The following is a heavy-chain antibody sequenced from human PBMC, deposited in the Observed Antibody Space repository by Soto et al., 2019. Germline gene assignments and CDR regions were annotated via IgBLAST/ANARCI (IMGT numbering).Heavy chain of an antibody. V-gene: IGHV3-64*07. J-gene: IGHJ4*02. CDR2: ISSNWGGT. CDR1: GFTFSTYA. CDR3: SRSNHDFWSGYPQGFFDY. D-gene: IGHD3-3*01. Sequence: EVQLVESGGGLVQPGGSLRISCAASGFTFSTYAMNWVRQATGKGLEYVSAISSNWGGTFYADSVEGRFTISRDNSKNTLYLQVGSLRPEDMAVYYCSRSNHDFWSGYPQGFFDYWGQGTMVTVSS.